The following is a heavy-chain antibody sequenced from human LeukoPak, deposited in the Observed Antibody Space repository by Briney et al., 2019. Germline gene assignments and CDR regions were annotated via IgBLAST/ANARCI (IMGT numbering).Heavy chain of an antibody. D-gene: IGHD3-22*01. J-gene: IGHJ1*01. Sequence: GGPLRLSCAASGFTFSSYWMHWVRQAPGKGLVWVSRIKSDGSTNYADSVKGRFTISRDNAKNTLSLQMNSLRAEDTGVYYCARAPSEIGGYYPEYFRHWGQGTLVTVSS. CDR1: GFTFSSYW. V-gene: IGHV3-74*01. CDR2: IKSDGST. CDR3: ARAPSEIGGYYPEYFRH.